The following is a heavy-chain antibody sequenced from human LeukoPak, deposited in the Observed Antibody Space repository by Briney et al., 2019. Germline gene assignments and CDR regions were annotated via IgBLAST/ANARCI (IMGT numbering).Heavy chain of an antibody. CDR3: AKDLWFGELSSNFDY. V-gene: IGHV3-9*01. CDR1: GFTFDDYA. CDR2: ISWNSGSI. Sequence: GGSLRLSCAASGFTFDDYAMHWVRRAPGKGLERVSGISWNSGSIGYADSVKGRFTISRDNAKNSLYLQMNSLRAEDTALYYCAKDLWFGELSSNFDYWGQGTLVTVSS. D-gene: IGHD3-10*01. J-gene: IGHJ4*02.